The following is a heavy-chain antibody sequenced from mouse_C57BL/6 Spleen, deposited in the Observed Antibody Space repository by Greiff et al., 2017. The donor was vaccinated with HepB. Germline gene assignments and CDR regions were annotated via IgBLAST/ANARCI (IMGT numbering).Heavy chain of an antibody. J-gene: IGHJ3*01. CDR1: GFSLTSYG. CDR3: ARNGDYDYLFAY. Sequence: QVQLQQSGPGLVQPSQSLSITCTVSGFSLTSYGVHWVRQSPGKGLEWLGVIWSGGSTDYNAAFISRLSISKDNSKSQVFFKMNSLQADDTAIYYCARNGDYDYLFAYWGQGTLVTVSA. D-gene: IGHD2-4*01. CDR2: IWSGGST. V-gene: IGHV2-2*01.